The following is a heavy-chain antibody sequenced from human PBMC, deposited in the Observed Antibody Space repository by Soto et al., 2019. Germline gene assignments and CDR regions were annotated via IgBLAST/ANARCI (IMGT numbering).Heavy chain of an antibody. CDR3: AKTYYDSSGHYPLPPFDY. CDR1: GFTFSSYG. CDR2: ISYDGSNK. Sequence: LRLSCAASGFTFSSYGMHWVRQAPGKGLEWVAVISYDGSNKYYADSVKGRFTISRDNSKNTLYLQMNSLRAEDTAVYYCAKTYYDSSGHYPLPPFDYWGQGT. V-gene: IGHV3-30*18. J-gene: IGHJ4*02. D-gene: IGHD3-22*01.